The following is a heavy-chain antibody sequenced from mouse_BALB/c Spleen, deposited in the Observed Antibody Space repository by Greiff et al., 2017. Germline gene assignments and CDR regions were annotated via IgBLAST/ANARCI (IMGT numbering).Heavy chain of an antibody. CDR2: INSNGGST. J-gene: IGHJ4*01. CDR1: GFTFSSYG. Sequence: EVQLVESGGGLVQPGGSLKLSCAASGFTFSSYGMSWVRQTPDKRLELVATINSNGGSTYYPDSVKGRFTISRDNAKNTLYLQMSSLKSEDTAMYYCARDDIYYGIYYAMDYWGRGTSVTVSS. D-gene: IGHD2-1*01. CDR3: ARDDIYYGIYYAMDY. V-gene: IGHV5-6-3*01.